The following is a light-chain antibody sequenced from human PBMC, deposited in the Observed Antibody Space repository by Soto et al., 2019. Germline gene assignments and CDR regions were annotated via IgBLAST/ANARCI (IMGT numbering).Light chain of an antibody. CDR2: SNN. CDR1: SSNIGSNT. Sequence: VVTQPPSASGTPGQRVTISCSGSSSNIGSNTVNWYQQLPGTAPKLLIYSNNQRPSGVPDRFSGSKSGTSASLAISGLQSEDEADYYCAAWDDSLNGPVFGGGTKLTVL. CDR3: AAWDDSLNGPV. J-gene: IGLJ2*01. V-gene: IGLV1-44*01.